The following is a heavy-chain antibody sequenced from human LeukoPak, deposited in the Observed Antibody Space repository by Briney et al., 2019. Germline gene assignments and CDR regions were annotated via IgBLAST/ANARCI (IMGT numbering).Heavy chain of an antibody. Sequence: GGSLRLSCAASGFTFSNYWMHWVRQAPGKGLLWVARIHTNGSSTSYADSVKGRFTISRDNAKSTLYLQMNSLRAEDTAVYYCARALAAAGTGGYLWGQGTLVTVSS. V-gene: IGHV3-74*01. J-gene: IGHJ4*02. CDR1: GFTFSNYW. CDR2: IHTNGSST. D-gene: IGHD6-13*01. CDR3: ARALAAAGTGGYL.